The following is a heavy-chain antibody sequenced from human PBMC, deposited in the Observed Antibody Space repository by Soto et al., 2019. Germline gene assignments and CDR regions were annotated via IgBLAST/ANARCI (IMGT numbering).Heavy chain of an antibody. Sequence: QVQLVQSGAEVKKPGSSVKVSCKASGGTFSSYAISWVRQAPGQGLEWMGGIIPIFGTANYAQKFQGRVTITADESTSTAYMELSSLRSEDTAVYYCAGRQILLRYFDWGPYYYYYGMDVWGQGTTVTVSS. D-gene: IGHD3-9*01. CDR1: GGTFSSYA. CDR2: IIPIFGTA. J-gene: IGHJ6*02. CDR3: AGRQILLRYFDWGPYYYYYGMDV. V-gene: IGHV1-69*12.